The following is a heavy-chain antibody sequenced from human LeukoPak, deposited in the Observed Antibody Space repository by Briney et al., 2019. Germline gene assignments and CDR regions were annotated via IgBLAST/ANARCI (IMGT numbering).Heavy chain of an antibody. CDR3: ARGRYCSGGSCYYNWFDP. J-gene: IGHJ5*02. D-gene: IGHD2-15*01. V-gene: IGHV1-8*01. CDR1: GYTFTSYD. Sequence: ASVKVSCKAYGYTFTSYDINWVRQATGQGLEWMGWMNPNSGNTGYAQKFQGRVTMTRNTSISTAYMELSSLRSEDTAVYYCARGRYCSGGSCYYNWFDPWGQGTLVTVSS. CDR2: MNPNSGNT.